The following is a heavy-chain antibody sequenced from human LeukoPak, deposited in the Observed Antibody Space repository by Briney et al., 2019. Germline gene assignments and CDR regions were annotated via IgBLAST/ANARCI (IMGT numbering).Heavy chain of an antibody. CDR3: ARHGDYLDGSGTYYSPFDN. Sequence: SETLSLPRTVSGGSISSHSYYWGWIRQPPGKGLEWIGSMFYSGSTNYNPSLKRRVTISVDTSKNQFSLRLSSVTAADTAMYYCARHGDYLDGSGTYYSPFDNWGQGTLVTASS. V-gene: IGHV4-39*01. J-gene: IGHJ4*02. CDR1: GGSISSHSYY. CDR2: MFYSGST. D-gene: IGHD3-10*01.